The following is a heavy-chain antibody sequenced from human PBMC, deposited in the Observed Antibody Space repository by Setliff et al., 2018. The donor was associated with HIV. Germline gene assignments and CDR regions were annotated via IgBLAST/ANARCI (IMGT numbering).Heavy chain of an antibody. CDR2: IYYTGDT. CDR1: GGSINSGEYY. CDR3: ARWYTTGRGWFDP. J-gene: IGHJ5*02. V-gene: IGHV4-31*03. D-gene: IGHD6-25*01. Sequence: PSETLSLTCTVSGGSINSGEYYWSWSRQHPGKGLEWIGYIYYTGDTYYNPPLKSRVTMSIDTSKNQFSLRLSSVTAADTAVYYCARWYTTGRGWFDPWGQGTLVTSPQ.